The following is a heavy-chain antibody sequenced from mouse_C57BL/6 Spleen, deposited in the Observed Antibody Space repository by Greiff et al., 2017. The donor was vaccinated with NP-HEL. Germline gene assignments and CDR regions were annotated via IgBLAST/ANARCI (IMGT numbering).Heavy chain of an antibody. D-gene: IGHD2-3*01. V-gene: IGHV1-55*01. J-gene: IGHJ4*01. CDR3: ASEKGYDGDLNWDVGAMDY. CDR1: GYTFTSYW. Sequence: VQLQQSGAELVKPGASVKMSCKASGYTFTSYWITWVKQRPGQGLEWIGDIYPGSGSTNYNEKFKSKATLTVDTSSSTAYMQLSSLTSEDSAVYYGASEKGYDGDLNWDVGAMDYWGQGTSVTVSS. CDR2: IYPGSGST.